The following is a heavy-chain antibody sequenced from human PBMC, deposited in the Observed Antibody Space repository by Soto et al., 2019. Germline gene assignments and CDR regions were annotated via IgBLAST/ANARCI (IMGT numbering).Heavy chain of an antibody. Sequence: PSETLSLTFSVSGGSISSYYWSWIRQSPGKGLEWIGYIYSSGSTNYNPSLKSRVTISVDTSKNQFSLKLSSVTAADTAVYYCARDLPPSYDSSGYSVFDIWGQGTMVTVS. D-gene: IGHD3-22*01. CDR2: IYSSGST. J-gene: IGHJ3*02. V-gene: IGHV4-59*01. CDR3: ARDLPPSYDSSGYSVFDI. CDR1: GGSISSYY.